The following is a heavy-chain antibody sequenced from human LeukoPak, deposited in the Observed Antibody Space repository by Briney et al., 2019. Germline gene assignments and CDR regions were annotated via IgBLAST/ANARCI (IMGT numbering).Heavy chain of an antibody. V-gene: IGHV3-23*01. J-gene: IGHJ4*02. CDR3: ARGANSSSWYRIFDY. D-gene: IGHD6-13*01. CDR1: GFTFSSYA. Sequence: PGGSLRLSCAASGFTFSSYAMSWVRQAPGKGLEWVSAISGSGGSTYYADSVKGRFTISRDNAKNSLYLQMNSLRAEDTAVYYCARGANSSSWYRIFDYWGQGTLVTVSS. CDR2: ISGSGGST.